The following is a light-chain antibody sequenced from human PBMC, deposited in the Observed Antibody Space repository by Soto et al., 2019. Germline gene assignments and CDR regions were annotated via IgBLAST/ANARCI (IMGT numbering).Light chain of an antibody. Sequence: SYELTQPPSVSVSPGQTASITCSGDKLGTKYVCWYQQKPGQSPLLVMYQDTKRPSGIPERFSGSNSGNTATLTISGTQAMDEADYYCQVWDSSTASFGGGTKVTVL. V-gene: IGLV3-1*01. CDR2: QDT. J-gene: IGLJ3*02. CDR3: QVWDSSTAS. CDR1: KLGTKY.